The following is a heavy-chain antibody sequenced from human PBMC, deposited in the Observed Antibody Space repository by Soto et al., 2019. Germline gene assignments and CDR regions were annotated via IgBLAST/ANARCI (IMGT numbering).Heavy chain of an antibody. CDR2: TYFRSKWYN. CDR3: AKGDNLGPKTGYAFDP. D-gene: IGHD5-12*01. CDR1: GDRVSSNTAS. J-gene: IGHJ5*02. V-gene: IGHV6-1*01. Sequence: QTLSLTCAISGDRVSSNTASWNCIRQSRSRVLEWLGRTYFRSKWYNDYAVSVKSRIIINPDTSNNQFSLQLNSVTPEDTAVYFCAKGDNLGPKTGYAFDPWGQGIMVTVS.